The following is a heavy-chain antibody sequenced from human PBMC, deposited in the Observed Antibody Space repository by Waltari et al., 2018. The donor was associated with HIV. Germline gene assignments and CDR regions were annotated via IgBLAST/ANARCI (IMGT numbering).Heavy chain of an antibody. Sequence: EVQLVESGGGLVQPGGYLRLYCAASGFTFSSHEMNWVRQAPGKGLEWVSYISSRGTTIYYADSVKGRITISRDNAKNSLYLQMNSLRAEDTAVYYCARVMVVLTAYYGLDVWGQGTTVTVSS. V-gene: IGHV3-48*03. CDR1: GFTFSSHE. CDR3: ARVMVVLTAYYGLDV. J-gene: IGHJ6*02. CDR2: ISSRGTTI. D-gene: IGHD2-8*01.